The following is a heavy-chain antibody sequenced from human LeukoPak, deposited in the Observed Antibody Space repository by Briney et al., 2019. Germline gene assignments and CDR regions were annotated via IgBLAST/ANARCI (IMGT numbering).Heavy chain of an antibody. D-gene: IGHD3-9*01. J-gene: IGHJ4*02. CDR2: ISYDGSNK. Sequence: GGSLRLSCAASGFTFSSCAMHWVRQAPGKGLEWVAVISYDGSNKYYADSVKGRFTISRDNSKNTLYLQMNSLRAEDTAVYYCARPGGRYFDWLLGYYFDYWGQGTLVTVSS. CDR1: GFTFSSCA. V-gene: IGHV3-30*04. CDR3: ARPGGRYFDWLLGYYFDY.